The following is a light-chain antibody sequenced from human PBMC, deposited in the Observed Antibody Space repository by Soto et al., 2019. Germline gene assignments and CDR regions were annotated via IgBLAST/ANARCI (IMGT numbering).Light chain of an antibody. V-gene: IGLV2-11*01. CDR2: DLT. CDR3: CAFGGVFGM. J-gene: IGLJ3*02. Sequence: QSVLTQPRSVSGSPGQSVTISCTGTSADVGRFNYVSWYQHHPGQAPKLIISDLTQRPSGVPDRFSGSKSGNTASLSISGLRPEDEADYYCCAFGGVFGMFGGGTKLTVL. CDR1: SADVGRFNY.